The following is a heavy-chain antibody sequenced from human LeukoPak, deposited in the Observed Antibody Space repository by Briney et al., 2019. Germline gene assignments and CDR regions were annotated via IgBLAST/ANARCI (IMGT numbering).Heavy chain of an antibody. Sequence: PGGSLRLSCAASGFAFSGYSMNWVRQAPGRGLEWISYISSGSRTIYYADSVEGRFTISRDNGKNSLYLLLNSLRADDTAVYFCVRESITGHRDFDYWGQGTLITVSS. CDR3: VRESITGHRDFDY. CDR2: ISSGSRTI. V-gene: IGHV3-48*01. CDR1: GFAFSGYS. D-gene: IGHD1-20*01. J-gene: IGHJ4*02.